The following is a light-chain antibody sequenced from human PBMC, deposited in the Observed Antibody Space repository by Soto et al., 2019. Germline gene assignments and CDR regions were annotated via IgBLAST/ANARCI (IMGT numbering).Light chain of an antibody. V-gene: IGKV3-20*01. CDR1: QRVSTL. CDR2: EAS. Sequence: EIVLTQSPGTLSLSPGDRATISCRASQRVSTLLAWYQQRPGQAPRLLISEASNSATGIPARFSGSGSGTDFTLTISRLEAEDFAVYYCQQYGSSITFGQGTRLEIK. CDR3: QQYGSSIT. J-gene: IGKJ5*01.